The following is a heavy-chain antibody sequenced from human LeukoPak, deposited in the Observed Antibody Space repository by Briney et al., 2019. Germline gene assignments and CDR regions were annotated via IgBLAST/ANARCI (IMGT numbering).Heavy chain of an antibody. V-gene: IGHV4-61*05. CDR1: GGSISSSSYY. CDR3: ATYYYDSSGYHLPSYYYMDV. Sequence: PSETLSLTCTVSGGSISSSSYYWGWIRQPPGKGLEWIGYIYYSGSTNYNPSLKSRVTISVDTSKNQFSLKLSSVTAADTAVYYCATYYYDSSGYHLPSYYYMDVWGKGTTVTISS. D-gene: IGHD3-22*01. J-gene: IGHJ6*03. CDR2: IYYSGST.